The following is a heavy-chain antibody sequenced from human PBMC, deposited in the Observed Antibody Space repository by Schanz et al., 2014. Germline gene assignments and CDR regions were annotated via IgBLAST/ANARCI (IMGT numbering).Heavy chain of an antibody. CDR3: ARSTSMYFLQ. J-gene: IGHJ1*01. V-gene: IGHV3-74*01. CDR1: GFTFSSYW. D-gene: IGHD2-2*01. Sequence: EVQLVESGGELVQPGGSLRLSCAASGFTFSSYWMHWVRQVPGKGPVWVSRINGDGSSTLYADSVKGRFTISRDNAKNTLYMHMNSLKAEDTAVYYCARSTSMYFLQWGQGTLVTVSS. CDR2: INGDGSST.